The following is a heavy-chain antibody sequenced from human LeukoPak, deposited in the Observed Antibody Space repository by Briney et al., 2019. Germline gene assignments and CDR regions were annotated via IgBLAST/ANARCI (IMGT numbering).Heavy chain of an antibody. CDR2: ISFVGSNK. CDR1: GFTFSSYA. D-gene: IGHD3-22*01. J-gene: IGHJ4*01. Sequence: GGSLRLSCAASGFTFSSYAMHWVGEAPGKGLGGVAVISFVGSNKDYADSGKGRFTFSRDNSKNTLYLQRNSLRAQATAVYYGARATITMIVVVPTHGHWGQRTLGTGSS. V-gene: IGHV3-30-3*01. CDR3: ARATITMIVVVPTHGH.